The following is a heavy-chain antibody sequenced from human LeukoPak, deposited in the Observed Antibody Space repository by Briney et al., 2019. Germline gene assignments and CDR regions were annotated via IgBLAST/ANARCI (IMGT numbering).Heavy chain of an antibody. J-gene: IGHJ4*02. CDR1: GFSNADYG. CDR3: ARGLSATWYSLAF. Sequence: GGSLRLSCVGAGFSNADYGMSWVRQVPGKGLEWVSGIDWSGQASEYADSVKGRFIISRDNAENSLYLQMNSLRPEDTGLYYCARGLSATWYSLAFWGQGTLVTVSS. CDR2: IDWSGQAS. D-gene: IGHD2-15*01. V-gene: IGHV3-20*04.